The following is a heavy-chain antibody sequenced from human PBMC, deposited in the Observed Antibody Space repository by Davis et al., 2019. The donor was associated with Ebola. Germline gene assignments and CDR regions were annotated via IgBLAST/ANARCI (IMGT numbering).Heavy chain of an antibody. CDR2: IKQDGSEK. J-gene: IGHJ4*02. Sequence: PGGSLRLSCAASGFTFSSYSMNWVRQAPGKGLEWVAKIKQDGSEKYYVDSVRGRFTISRDNAKNSLYLQMNSLRAEDTALYYCATRVLTADSYWGQGTLVTVSS. V-gene: IGHV3-7*01. CDR1: GFTFSSYS. D-gene: IGHD2-21*02. CDR3: ATRVLTADSY.